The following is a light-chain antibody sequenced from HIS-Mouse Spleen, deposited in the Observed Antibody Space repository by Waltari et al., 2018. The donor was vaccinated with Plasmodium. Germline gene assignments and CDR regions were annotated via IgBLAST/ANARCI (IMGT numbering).Light chain of an antibody. CDR3: SSYAGSNNLV. J-gene: IGLJ2*01. CDR1: ISYVADSNY. Sequence: QSALTQPPSASGSPGQSATISCTGTISYVADSNYVSWYQQHPGKAPKLMLYEVSKRPSGVPDRFSGSKSGNTASLTVSGLQAEDEADYYCSSYAGSNNLVFGGGTKLTVL. CDR2: EVS. V-gene: IGLV2-8*01.